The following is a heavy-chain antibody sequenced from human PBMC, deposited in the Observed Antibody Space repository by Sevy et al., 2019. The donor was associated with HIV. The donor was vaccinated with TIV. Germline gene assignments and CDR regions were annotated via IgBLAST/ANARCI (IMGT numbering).Heavy chain of an antibody. Sequence: GSLRLSCAASGFTFSDYYMSWIRQAPGKGLEWVSYISSSGSTIYYVDSVKGRFTISRDNAKNSLYLQMNSLRAEDTAVYYCARYCGGDCYSPYSYGMDVWGQGTTVTVSS. D-gene: IGHD2-21*02. CDR2: ISSSGSTI. V-gene: IGHV3-11*01. J-gene: IGHJ6*02. CDR1: GFTFSDYY. CDR3: ARYCGGDCYSPYSYGMDV.